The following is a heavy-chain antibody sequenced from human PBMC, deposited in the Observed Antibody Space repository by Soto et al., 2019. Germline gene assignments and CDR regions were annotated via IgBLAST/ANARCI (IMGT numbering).Heavy chain of an antibody. CDR2: ISGNGGST. Sequence: EVQLLESGGGLVQPGGSLRLSCAASGFTFSSYAMIWVRQAPGKGLEWVSSISGNGGSTYYADSVKGRFTISRDNSKNTLYLQMNSLRAEDTAVYYCANIAVAGTARDYWGQGTLVTVSS. V-gene: IGHV3-23*01. CDR1: GFTFSSYA. CDR3: ANIAVAGTARDY. J-gene: IGHJ4*02. D-gene: IGHD6-19*01.